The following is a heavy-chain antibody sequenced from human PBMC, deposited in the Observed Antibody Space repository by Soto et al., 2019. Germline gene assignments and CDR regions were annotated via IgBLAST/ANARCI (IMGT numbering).Heavy chain of an antibody. CDR1: GGSTSSSNYQ. D-gene: IGHD1-1*01. J-gene: IGHJ4*02. V-gene: IGHV4-39*01. CDR2: VYYSGNT. CDR3: ARFSETYNDRYFDY. Sequence: SENLSLTCSVSGGSTSSSNYQWAWIRQPPGKGLEWIGNVYYSGNTYYNRSLQSRLTISVDTSNNQFSLKLESVTAADTAIYYCARFSETYNDRYFDYWGQG.